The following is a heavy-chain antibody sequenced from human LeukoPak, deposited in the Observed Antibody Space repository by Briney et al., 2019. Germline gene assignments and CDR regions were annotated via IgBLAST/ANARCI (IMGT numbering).Heavy chain of an antibody. Sequence: ASVKVSCKASGYSFNDYGISWVRQAPGQGLEWMGWVSSYNGDTNYAQKYQGRVTMSTDTFTSTAYMELRSLRFDDTAIYYCAKDWHILTGRNCFDPWGQGTLVTVSS. CDR3: AKDWHILTGRNCFDP. D-gene: IGHD3-9*01. CDR1: GYSFNDYG. CDR2: VSSYNGDT. V-gene: IGHV1-18*01. J-gene: IGHJ5*02.